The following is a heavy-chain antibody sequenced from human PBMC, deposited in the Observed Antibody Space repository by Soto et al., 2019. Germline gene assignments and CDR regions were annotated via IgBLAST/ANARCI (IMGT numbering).Heavy chain of an antibody. CDR2: ISGSGGST. Sequence: PGGSLRLSCAASGFTFSSYAMSWVRQAPGKGLEWVSAISGSGGSTYYADSVKGRFTISRGNSKNTLYLQMNSLRAEDTAVYYCARTLDFGVVNSDYYYYMDVWGKGTTVTVSS. V-gene: IGHV3-23*01. CDR1: GFTFSSYA. J-gene: IGHJ6*03. D-gene: IGHD3-3*01. CDR3: ARTLDFGVVNSDYYYYMDV.